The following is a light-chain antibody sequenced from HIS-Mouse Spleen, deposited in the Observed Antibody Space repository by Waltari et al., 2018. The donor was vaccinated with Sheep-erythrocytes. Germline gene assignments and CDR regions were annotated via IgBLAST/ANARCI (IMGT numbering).Light chain of an antibody. J-gene: IGLJ1*01. Sequence: QSALTQPRSVSGSPGQSVTISCTGPSSDVGGYTYVSWYQQHPGKAPKLMIYDVSKRPSGVPDRFSGSKSGNTASLTISGLQAEGEADYYCCSYAGSYNHVFATGTKVTVL. V-gene: IGLV2-11*01. CDR3: CSYAGSYNHV. CDR1: SSDVGGYTY. CDR2: DVS.